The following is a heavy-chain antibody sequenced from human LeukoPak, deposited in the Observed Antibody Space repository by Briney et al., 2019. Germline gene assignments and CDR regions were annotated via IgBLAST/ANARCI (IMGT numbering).Heavy chain of an antibody. CDR3: ARESRTTVRLFDY. CDR2: IYYSGST. V-gene: IGHV4-59*01. D-gene: IGHD4-17*01. Sequence: SETLPLTCNVSGGSISSYYWSWIRQPPGKGLEWIGYIYYSGSTNYNPSLKSRVTISVDTSKNQFSLKLSSVTAADTAVYYCARESRTTVRLFDYWGQGTLVTVSS. CDR1: GGSISSYY. J-gene: IGHJ4*02.